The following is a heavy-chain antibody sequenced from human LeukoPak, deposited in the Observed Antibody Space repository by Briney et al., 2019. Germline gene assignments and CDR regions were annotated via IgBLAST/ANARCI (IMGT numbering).Heavy chain of an antibody. Sequence: ASVKVSCKASGYTFTGYYMHWVRQAPGRGLEWMGRINPNSGGTNYAQKFQGRVTMTRDTSISTAYMELSRLRSDDAAVYYCARDFRRGGWYYDSSGYVDYWGQGTLVTVSS. CDR3: ARDFRRGGWYYDSSGYVDY. V-gene: IGHV1-2*06. D-gene: IGHD3-22*01. J-gene: IGHJ4*02. CDR2: INPNSGGT. CDR1: GYTFTGYY.